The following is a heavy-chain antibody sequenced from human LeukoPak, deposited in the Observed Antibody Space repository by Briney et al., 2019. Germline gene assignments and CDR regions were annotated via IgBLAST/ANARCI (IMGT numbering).Heavy chain of an antibody. CDR3: AREVLGYYDSSGYFDY. CDR2: IYYSGST. D-gene: IGHD3-22*01. Sequence: TSETLTLTCTVSGGSISSYYWSWIRQPPGKGLEWFGYIYYSGSTNYNPSLKSRVTISVDTSKNQFSLKLSSVTAADTAVYYCAREVLGYYDSSGYFDYWGQGTLVTVSS. V-gene: IGHV4-59*01. CDR1: GGSISSYY. J-gene: IGHJ4*02.